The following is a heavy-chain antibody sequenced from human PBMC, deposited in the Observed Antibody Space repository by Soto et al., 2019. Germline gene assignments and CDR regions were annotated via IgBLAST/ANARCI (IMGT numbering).Heavy chain of an antibody. CDR3: AKDLYGSGTYYFDY. J-gene: IGHJ4*02. V-gene: IGHV3-30*18. CDR1: GFTFSSYG. Sequence: QVQLVESGGGVVQPGRSLRLSCAASGFTFSSYGMHWVRQAPGKGLEWGAVISYDGSNKYYADSVKGRFTISRDNSKNTLYLQMNSLRAEDTAVYYCAKDLYGSGTYYFDYWGQGTLVTVSS. D-gene: IGHD3-10*01. CDR2: ISYDGSNK.